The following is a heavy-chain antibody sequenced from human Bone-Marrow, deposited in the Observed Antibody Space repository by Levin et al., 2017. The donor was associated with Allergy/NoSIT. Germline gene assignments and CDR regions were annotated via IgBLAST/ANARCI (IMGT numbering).Heavy chain of an antibody. CDR2: MNPNSGNT. Sequence: ASVKVSCKASGYTFTSYDINWVRQATGQGLEWMGWMNPNSGNTGYAQKFQGRVTMTRNTSISTAYMELSSLRSEDTAVYYCARPERRRDGDNFDYWGQGTLVTVSS. CDR3: ARPERRRDGDNFDY. D-gene: IGHD5-24*01. V-gene: IGHV1-8*01. J-gene: IGHJ4*02. CDR1: GYTFTSYD.